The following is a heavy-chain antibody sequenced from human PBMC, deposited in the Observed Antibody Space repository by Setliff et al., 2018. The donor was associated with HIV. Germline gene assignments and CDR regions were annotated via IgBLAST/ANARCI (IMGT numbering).Heavy chain of an antibody. V-gene: IGHV4-39*01. CDR2: IYYSGST. CDR1: GGSISSGGFY. CDR3: ARGLSFYDPGGFDY. Sequence: PSETLSLTCTVTGGSISSGGFYWGWIRQPPGKGLEWIGNIYYSGSTYYNPSLKSRVTISVDTSENQFSLKLSSVTAADTAVYYCARGLSFYDPGGFDYWGQGTLVTVSS. J-gene: IGHJ4*02. D-gene: IGHD3-22*01.